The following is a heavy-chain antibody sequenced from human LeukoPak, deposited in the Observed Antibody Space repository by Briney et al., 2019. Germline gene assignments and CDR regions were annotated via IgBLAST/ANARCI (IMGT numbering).Heavy chain of an antibody. D-gene: IGHD3-22*01. Sequence: PSETLSLTCAVSGYSISSGYYWGWIRQPPGKGLEWIGSVYHSGSTNYNPSLKSRVTISVDTSKNQFSLKLSSVTAADTAVYYCARHGNYYDTSQSDPWGQGTLVTVSS. CDR1: GYSISSGYY. CDR2: VYHSGST. CDR3: ARHGNYYDTSQSDP. J-gene: IGHJ5*02. V-gene: IGHV4-38-2*01.